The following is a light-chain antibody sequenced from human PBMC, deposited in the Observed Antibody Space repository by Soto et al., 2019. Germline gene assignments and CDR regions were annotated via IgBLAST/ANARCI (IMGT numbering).Light chain of an antibody. V-gene: IGLV2-8*01. Sequence: QSALTQPPSASGSPGQSVTISCTGTSSDAGTYNYVSWYQQHPGKAPKLMIYEVNKRPAGVPDRFSGSKSGIMASLTVSGLQAEDEADYYCSSYAGNNNLYVFGTGTKVTVL. J-gene: IGLJ1*01. CDR2: EVN. CDR3: SSYAGNNNLYV. CDR1: SSDAGTYNY.